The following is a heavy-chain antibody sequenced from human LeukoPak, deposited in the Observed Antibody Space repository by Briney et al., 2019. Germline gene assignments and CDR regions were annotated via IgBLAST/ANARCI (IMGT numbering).Heavy chain of an antibody. J-gene: IGHJ4*02. CDR3: AKDLNYGDLLDY. CDR2: FSGSGGST. Sequence: PGGSLRLSCAASGFTFSSYAMSWVRQAPGKGLECISGFSGSGGSTYYADSVKGRFTISRDNSKNTLYLQMNTLRAEDTALYYCAKDLNYGDLLDYWGQGTLVTVSS. V-gene: IGHV3-23*01. D-gene: IGHD4-17*01. CDR1: GFTFSSYA.